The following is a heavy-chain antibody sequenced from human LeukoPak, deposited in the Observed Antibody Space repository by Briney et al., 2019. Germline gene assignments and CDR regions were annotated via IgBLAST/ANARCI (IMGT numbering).Heavy chain of an antibody. V-gene: IGHV4-39*01. Sequence: SETLSLTCTVSGGAISTYYWGWIRQPPGKGLEWIGSIYYSGSTYYNPSLKSRVTISVDTSKNQFSLKLSSVTAADTAVYYCARGAGGYCSGGSCYSGDWFDPWGQGTLVTVSS. J-gene: IGHJ5*02. CDR3: ARGAGGYCSGGSCYSGDWFDP. CDR1: GGAISTYY. D-gene: IGHD2-15*01. CDR2: IYYSGST.